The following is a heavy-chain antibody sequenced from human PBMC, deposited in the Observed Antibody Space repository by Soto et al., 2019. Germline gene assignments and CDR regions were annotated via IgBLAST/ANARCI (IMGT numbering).Heavy chain of an antibody. CDR2: ISYDGSNK. CDR3: ARAPPYSYGSDY. V-gene: IGHV3-30-3*01. J-gene: IGHJ4*02. D-gene: IGHD5-18*01. Sequence: PGGSLRLSCAASGFTFSSYAMHWVRQAQGKGLEWVAVISYDGSNKYYADSVKGRFTISRDNSKNTLYLQMNSLRAEDTAVYYCARAPPYSYGSDYWGQGTLVTVSS. CDR1: GFTFSSYA.